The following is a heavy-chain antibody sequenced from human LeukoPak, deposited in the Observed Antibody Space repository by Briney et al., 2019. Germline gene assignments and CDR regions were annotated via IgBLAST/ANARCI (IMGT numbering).Heavy chain of an antibody. V-gene: IGHV1-2*04. CDR3: AGECRSSCSDAFDI. Sequence: ASVKVSCKASGYTFTGYYMHWVRQAPGQGLEWMGWINPNSGGTNYAQKFQGWVTMTRDTSISTAYMELSRLRSDDTAVYYCAGECRSSCSDAFDIWGQGTMVTVSS. J-gene: IGHJ3*02. CDR1: GYTFTGYY. CDR2: INPNSGGT. D-gene: IGHD6-13*01.